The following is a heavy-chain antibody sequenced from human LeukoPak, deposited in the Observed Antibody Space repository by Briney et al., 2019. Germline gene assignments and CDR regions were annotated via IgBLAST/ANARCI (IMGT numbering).Heavy chain of an antibody. Sequence: GASVKVSCKASGYTFTSYAMHWVRQAPGQRLEWMGWINAGNGNTKYSQKFQGRVTITRDTSASTAYMELSSLRSEDTAVYYCARSILVVPVASHYNYGVDVWGQGTTVTVSS. D-gene: IGHD2-2*01. CDR2: INAGNGNT. J-gene: IGHJ6*02. CDR1: GYTFTSYA. V-gene: IGHV1-3*01. CDR3: ARSILVVPVASHYNYGVDV.